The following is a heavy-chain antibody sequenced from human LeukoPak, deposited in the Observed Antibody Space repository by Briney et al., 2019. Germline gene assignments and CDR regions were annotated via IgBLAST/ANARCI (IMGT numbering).Heavy chain of an antibody. CDR2: IKPDGSEK. D-gene: IGHD3-22*01. Sequence: GGSLRLSCAASGFTFSSYWMSWVRQAPEKGLEWVANIKPDGSEKYYVDSVKGRFTISRDNTKNSLYLQMNSLRAEDTAVYYCARLLQNSSGYPRLGFYWGQGTLVTVSS. V-gene: IGHV3-7*01. J-gene: IGHJ4*02. CDR3: ARLLQNSSGYPRLGFY. CDR1: GFTFSSYW.